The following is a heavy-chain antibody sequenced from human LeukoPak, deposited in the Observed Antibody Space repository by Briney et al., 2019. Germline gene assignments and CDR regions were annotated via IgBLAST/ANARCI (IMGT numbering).Heavy chain of an antibody. D-gene: IGHD2-2*01. Sequence: SETLSLTCTVSGGSISSSYWSWIRQPPGKGLEWIGYIYYSGSTSYNSSLKSRVTISVDTSKNQFSLKLSSVTAADTAVYYCVRGNRCSSTSCQFYYYYGMDVWGRGTTVTVSS. CDR2: IYYSGST. V-gene: IGHV4-59*01. CDR3: VRGNRCSSTSCQFYYYYGMDV. CDR1: GGSISSSY. J-gene: IGHJ6*02.